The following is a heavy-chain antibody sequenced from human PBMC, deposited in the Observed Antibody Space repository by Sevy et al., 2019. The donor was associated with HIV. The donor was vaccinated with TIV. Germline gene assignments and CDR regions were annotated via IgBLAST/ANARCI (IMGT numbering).Heavy chain of an antibody. CDR1: GFTFSSYS. D-gene: IGHD3-22*01. J-gene: IGHJ3*02. CDR3: AGTHYYDSSGYPFDI. V-gene: IGHV3-48*02. CDR2: ISSSSSTI. Sequence: GGSLRLSCAASGFTFSSYSMNWVRQAPGKGLEWVSYISSSSSTIYYADSVKGLFTISRDNAKNSLYLQMNSLRDEDTAVYYCAGTHYYDSSGYPFDIWGQGTMVTVSS.